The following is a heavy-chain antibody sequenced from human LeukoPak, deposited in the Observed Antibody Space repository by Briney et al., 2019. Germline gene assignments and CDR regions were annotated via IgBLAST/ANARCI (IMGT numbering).Heavy chain of an antibody. J-gene: IGHJ4*02. V-gene: IGHV4-4*07. CDR2: IYTSGST. CDR1: GGSISTYY. D-gene: IGHD4-23*01. CDR3: ARDPNSAL. Sequence: SETLSLTCTVSGGSISTYYWSWIRQPPGKGLEWIGRIYTSGSTKYNPSLKGRVTMSVDTSKNQLSLNLSSVTAADTAVYYCARDPNSALWGQGTLVTVSS.